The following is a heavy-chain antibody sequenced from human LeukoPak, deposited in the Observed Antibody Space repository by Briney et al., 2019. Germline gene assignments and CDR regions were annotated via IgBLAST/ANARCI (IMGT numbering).Heavy chain of an antibody. CDR1: GFTFDDYA. CDR2: ISSSSSTI. J-gene: IGHJ6*03. Sequence: GGSLRLSCAASGFTFDDYAMHWVRQAPGKGLEWVSYISSSSSTIYYADSVKGRFTISRDNAKNSLYLQMNSLRAEDTAVYYCARMRGSYFMDVWGKGTTVTVSS. CDR3: ARMRGSYFMDV. D-gene: IGHD1-26*01. V-gene: IGHV3-48*01.